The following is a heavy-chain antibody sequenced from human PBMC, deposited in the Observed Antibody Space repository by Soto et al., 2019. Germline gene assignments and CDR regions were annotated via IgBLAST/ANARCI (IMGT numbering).Heavy chain of an antibody. J-gene: IGHJ3*02. CDR1: GGSISSNINY. CDR2: IYYSGNT. D-gene: IGHD3-22*01. Sequence: PSETLSLTCIVSGGSISSNINYWGWIRQPPGKGLEWIGSIYYSGNTYYNPSLKSRVTISVDTSKNQFSLKLSSVTAADTAVYYCARLKGYYYDSSGYLEGPYDVFDIWGQETMVTVSS. V-gene: IGHV4-39*01. CDR3: ARLKGYYYDSSGYLEGPYDVFDI.